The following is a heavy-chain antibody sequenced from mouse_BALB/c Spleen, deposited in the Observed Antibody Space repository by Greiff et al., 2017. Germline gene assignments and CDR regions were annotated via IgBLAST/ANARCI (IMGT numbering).Heavy chain of an antibody. Sequence: EVMLVESGGGLVKPGGSLKLSCAASGFTFSSYTMSWVRQTPEKRLEWVATISSGGGNTYYPDSVKGRFTISRDNAKNNLYLQMSSLRSEDTALYYCARYRDGSSLYWYFDVWGAGTTVTVSS. CDR3: ARYRDGSSLYWYFDV. CDR2: ISSGGGNT. D-gene: IGHD1-1*01. J-gene: IGHJ1*01. V-gene: IGHV5-9*03. CDR1: GFTFSSYT.